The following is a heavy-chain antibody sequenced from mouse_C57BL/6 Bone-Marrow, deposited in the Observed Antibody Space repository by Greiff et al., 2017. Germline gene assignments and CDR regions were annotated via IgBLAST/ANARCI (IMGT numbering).Heavy chain of an antibody. CDR2: IDPSDSYT. J-gene: IGHJ2*01. D-gene: IGHD1-1*01. CDR3: ARHYYGSDY. V-gene: IGHV1-50*01. CDR1: GYTFTSYW. Sequence: QVQLQQPGAELVKPGASVKLSCKASGYTFTSYWMQWVQQRPGQGLEWIGEIDPSDSYTNYNQKFKSKATLTVDTSSSTAYMQLSSLTSEDSAVYYCARHYYGSDYWGQGTTLTVSS.